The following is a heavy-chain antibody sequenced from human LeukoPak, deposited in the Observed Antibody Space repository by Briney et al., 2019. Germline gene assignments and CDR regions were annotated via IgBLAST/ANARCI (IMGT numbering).Heavy chain of an antibody. V-gene: IGHV3-48*03. J-gene: IGHJ4*02. D-gene: IGHD6-13*01. CDR2: ISSSGSTI. CDR1: GFTFSSYE. CDR3: ARGKWAAAGAMNY. Sequence: PGGSLRLSCAAFGFTFSSYEMNWVRQAPGKGLEWVSYISSSGSTIYYADSVKGRFTISRDNAKNSLYLQMNSLRAEDTAVYYCARGKWAAAGAMNYWGQGTLVTVSS.